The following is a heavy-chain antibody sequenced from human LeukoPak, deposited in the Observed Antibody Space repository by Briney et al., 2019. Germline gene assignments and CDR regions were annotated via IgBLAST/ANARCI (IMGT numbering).Heavy chain of an antibody. Sequence: PGGSLRLSCAASGFTFSSYSMNWVRQAPGKGLEWVSSISSSSSYIYYADSVKGRFTISRDNAKNSLYLQMNSLRAEDTAVYYCARALGGWLVQNYFDYWGQGTLVTVSS. CDR2: ISSSSSYI. D-gene: IGHD6-19*01. CDR3: ARALGGWLVQNYFDY. V-gene: IGHV3-21*01. CDR1: GFTFSSYS. J-gene: IGHJ4*02.